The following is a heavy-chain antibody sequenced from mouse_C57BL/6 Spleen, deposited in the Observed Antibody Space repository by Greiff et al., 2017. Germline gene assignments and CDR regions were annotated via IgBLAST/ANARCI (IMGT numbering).Heavy chain of an antibody. J-gene: IGHJ4*01. CDR1: GYTFTDYY. Sequence: EVQLQQSGPELVKPGASVKISCKASGYTFTDYYMNWVKQSHGKSLEWIGDINPNKGGTSYNQKFTGKATLTVDKSSSTAYMELRSLTSEDSAVYYCASGGYYDYGYAMDYWGQGTSVTVSS. D-gene: IGHD2-4*01. CDR3: ASGGYYDYGYAMDY. CDR2: INPNKGGT. V-gene: IGHV1-26*01.